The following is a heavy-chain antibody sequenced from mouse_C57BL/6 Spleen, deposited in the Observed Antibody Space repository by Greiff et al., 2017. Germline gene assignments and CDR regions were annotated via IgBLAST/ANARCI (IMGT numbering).Heavy chain of an antibody. CDR2: IDPEDGET. CDR1: GFNIKDYY. J-gene: IGHJ3*01. V-gene: IGHV14-2*01. Sequence: EVMLVESGAELVKPGASVKLSCTASGFNIKDYYMHWVKQRTEQGLEWIGRIDPEDGETKYAPKFQGKATIAADTSSNTAYLQLSSLTSEDTAVYYCSTYSNSWFAYWGQGALVTVSA. D-gene: IGHD2-5*01. CDR3: STYSNSWFAY.